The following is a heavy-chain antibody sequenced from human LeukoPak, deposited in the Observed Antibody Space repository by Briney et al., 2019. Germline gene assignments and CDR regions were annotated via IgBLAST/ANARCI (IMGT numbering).Heavy chain of an antibody. J-gene: IGHJ4*02. CDR3: ARDSAAGTNYFDY. Sequence: GASVKVSCKASGYTFTSYGISWVRQAPGQGLEWMGYIGAYNGNTNYPKGLQGRVTMTTDTSTSTAYMELRSLRSDDTAVYYCARDSAAGTNYFDYWGQGTLVTVSS. V-gene: IGHV1-18*01. CDR2: IGAYNGNT. D-gene: IGHD6-19*01. CDR1: GYTFTSYG.